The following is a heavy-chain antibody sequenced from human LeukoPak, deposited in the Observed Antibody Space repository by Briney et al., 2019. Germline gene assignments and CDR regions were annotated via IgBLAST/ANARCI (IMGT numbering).Heavy chain of an antibody. CDR1: GGSISSGGYY. V-gene: IGHV4-31*03. Sequence: SQTLSLTCTVSGGSISSGGYYWSWIRQHPGKGLEWIGYIHYNGNTYYNPSLKSRVTISVDTSKNQFLLKLSSVTAADTAVFYCARGAMGGANWFDPWGQGTLVTVSS. CDR3: ARGAMGGANWFDP. CDR2: IHYNGNT. J-gene: IGHJ5*02. D-gene: IGHD5-18*01.